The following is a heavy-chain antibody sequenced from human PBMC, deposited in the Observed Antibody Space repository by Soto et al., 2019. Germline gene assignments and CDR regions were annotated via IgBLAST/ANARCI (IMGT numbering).Heavy chain of an antibody. CDR1: GFTFTSYA. J-gene: IGHJ4*02. V-gene: IGHV3-23*01. CDR2: ISGRGGST. D-gene: IGHD2-21*02. Sequence: EVQLLESGGGLVQPGGSLRLSCTASGFTFTSYAMSWVRQAPGKGLEWVSAISGRGGSTYYADSVKGRFTISRDNSKHTLYLEMNSLRAEDTAVYYCAKALPEGWWLLSCFDYWGQGTLVTVSS. CDR3: AKALPEGWWLLSCFDY.